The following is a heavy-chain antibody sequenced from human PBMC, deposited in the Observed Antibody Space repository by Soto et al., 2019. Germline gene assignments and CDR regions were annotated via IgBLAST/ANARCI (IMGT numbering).Heavy chain of an antibody. D-gene: IGHD1-7*01. CDR1: GFTFTSSA. V-gene: IGHV1-58*01. CDR3: AAGSPNWNLYYYGMDV. Sequence: ASVKVSCKASGFTFTSSAVQWVRQARGQRLEWIGWIVVGSGNTNYAQKFQERVTITRDMSTSTAYMELSSLRSEDTAVYYCAAGSPNWNLYYYGMDVWGQGTTVTVSS. J-gene: IGHJ6*02. CDR2: IVVGSGNT.